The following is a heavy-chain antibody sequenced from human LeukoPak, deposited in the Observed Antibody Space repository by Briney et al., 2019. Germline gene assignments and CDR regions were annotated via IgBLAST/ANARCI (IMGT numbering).Heavy chain of an antibody. J-gene: IGHJ4*02. CDR3: ARGSRAFDY. CDR2: INPSGGST. V-gene: IGHV1-46*01. CDR1: GYMFTSYY. Sequence: AASVKVSCKASGYMFTSYYIHWVRQAPGQGLEWMGIINPSGGSTNYAQKFQGRVTMTGDTSTSTVYMELSSLRSGDTAVYYCARGSRAFDYWGQGTLVTVSS.